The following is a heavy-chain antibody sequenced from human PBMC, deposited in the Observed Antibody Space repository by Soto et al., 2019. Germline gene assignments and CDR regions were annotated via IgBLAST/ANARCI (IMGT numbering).Heavy chain of an antibody. CDR2: SSPIFGTA. V-gene: IGHV1-69*01. D-gene: IGHD3-3*01. J-gene: IGHJ6*02. CDR1: GGTFSSYA. Sequence: QVQLVQSGAEVKKPGSSVKVSCKASGGTFSSYAISWVRQAPGQGLEGMGGSSPIFGTANYAQKFQGRVTITADESTSAADVELSSLKAEDTAVYYCARPTGPDFWGGPPRPVHYYYYGMDVWGQGTTVTVSS. CDR3: ARPTGPDFWGGPPRPVHYYYYGMDV.